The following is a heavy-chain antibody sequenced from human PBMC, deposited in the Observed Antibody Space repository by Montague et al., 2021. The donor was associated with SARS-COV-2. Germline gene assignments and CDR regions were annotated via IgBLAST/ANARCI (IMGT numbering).Heavy chain of an antibody. V-gene: IGHV4-39*01. CDR3: ARQQSIVVVVAAGRGWFDP. CDR1: GGSISSSSYY. J-gene: IGHJ5*02. Sequence: SETLSLTCTVSGGSISSSSYYWGWIRQPPGLGLDWLVRIYYSGSTYYTLSLKIRVTISVDTSKNEFSLKLSSVTAADTAVYYCARQQSIVVVVAAGRGWFDPWGQGTLVTVSS. CDR2: IYYSGST. D-gene: IGHD2-15*01.